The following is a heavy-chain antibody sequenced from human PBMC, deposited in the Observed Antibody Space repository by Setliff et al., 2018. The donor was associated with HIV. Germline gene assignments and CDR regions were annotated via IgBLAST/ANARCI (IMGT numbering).Heavy chain of an antibody. J-gene: IGHJ4*02. CDR2: IDASANT. CDR3: ARVFVDTAVLRVLEYYFDS. D-gene: IGHD5-18*01. CDR1: GSSLSSNYY. Sequence: SETLSLTCTVSGSSLSSNYYWAWIRQAPGKGLEWIGCIDASANTNYNPSLESRVTTSVDTSKKQFSLRLTSVTAADTAVYYCARVFVDTAVLRVLEYYFDSWGRGTLVTVSS. V-gene: IGHV4-38-2*02.